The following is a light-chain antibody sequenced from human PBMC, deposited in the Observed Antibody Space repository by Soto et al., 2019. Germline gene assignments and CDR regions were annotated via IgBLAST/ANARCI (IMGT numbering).Light chain of an antibody. J-gene: IGLJ1*01. Sequence: QSALTQSASVSGSPAQSITISCTGTSSDVGSYNLVSWYQQHPGKAPRLIIYEVSKRPSGVSNRFSGSKSGNTASLTISGLQGEDEADYYCCSYAGISTFYVFGTGTKVTVL. CDR3: CSYAGISTFYV. V-gene: IGLV2-23*02. CDR2: EVS. CDR1: SSDVGSYNL.